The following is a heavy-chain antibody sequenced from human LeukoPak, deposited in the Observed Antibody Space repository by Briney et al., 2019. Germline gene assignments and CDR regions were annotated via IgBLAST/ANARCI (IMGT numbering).Heavy chain of an antibody. Sequence: GGSLRLSCAASGFTFSDYYMSWIRQAPGKGLGWVSYISSSGSTIYYADSVKGRFTISRDNAKNSLYLQMNSLRAEDTAVYYCARYDSSGYYVGAFDIWGQGTMVTVSS. V-gene: IGHV3-11*04. J-gene: IGHJ3*02. CDR1: GFTFSDYY. D-gene: IGHD3-22*01. CDR3: ARYDSSGYYVGAFDI. CDR2: ISSSGSTI.